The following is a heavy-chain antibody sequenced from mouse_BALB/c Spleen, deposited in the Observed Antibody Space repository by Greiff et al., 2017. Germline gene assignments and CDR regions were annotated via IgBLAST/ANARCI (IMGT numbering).Heavy chain of an antibody. CDR2: IYPGDGDT. V-gene: IGHV1-87*01. J-gene: IGHJ1*01. CDR1: GYTFTSYW. CDR3: ARSNYWYFDV. Sequence: SGAELARPGASVKLSCKASGYTFTSYWMQWVKQRPGQGLEWIGAIYPGDGDTRYTQKFKGKATLTADKSSSTAYMQLSSLASEDSAVYYCARSNYWYFDVWGAGTTVTVSS.